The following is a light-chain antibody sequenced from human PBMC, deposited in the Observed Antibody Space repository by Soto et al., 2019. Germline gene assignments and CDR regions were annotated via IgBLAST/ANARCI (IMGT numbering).Light chain of an antibody. J-gene: IGKJ4*01. CDR1: QSISGN. CDR2: HSS. CDR3: QQYDSWPLT. V-gene: IGKV3-15*01. Sequence: EIVMTQSPATLSVSPGEGATLSCRASQSISGNLAWYQQKPGQPPRLLIFHSSTRATGIPARFSGSGSGTEFTLTISSLQSEDFAVYYCQQYDSWPLTFGGGAKVEIK.